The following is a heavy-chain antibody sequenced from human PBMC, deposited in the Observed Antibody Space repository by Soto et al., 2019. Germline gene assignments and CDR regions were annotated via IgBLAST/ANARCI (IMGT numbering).Heavy chain of an antibody. Sequence: SETLSLTCSISGDSISGYFWSWVRQSAGKGLEYLGRMYISGTTDYNPSLKSRVTMSLGTAKNQFSLNLRSVTAADTAIYYCARVSGVVVVPAAAATSPSFGLDVWGQGTSVTVSS. CDR3: ARVSGVVVVPAAAATSPSFGLDV. V-gene: IGHV4-4*07. D-gene: IGHD2-2*01. CDR2: MYISGTT. J-gene: IGHJ6*02. CDR1: GDSISGYF.